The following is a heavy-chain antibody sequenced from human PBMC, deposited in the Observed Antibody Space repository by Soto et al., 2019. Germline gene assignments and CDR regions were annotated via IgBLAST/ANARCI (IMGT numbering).Heavy chain of an antibody. V-gene: IGHV2-5*02. CDR3: AHTGTAAAGISYYYGMDV. Sequence: ASGPTLGNATQTLTLTCTFSGFSLSTIGLGVGWIRQPPGKALEWLALIYWDDDKRYSPSLKSRLTITKDTSKNQVVLTMTNMDPVDTATYYCAHTGTAAAGISYYYGMDVWGQGTTVTVSS. CDR2: IYWDDDK. J-gene: IGHJ6*02. CDR1: GFSLSTIGLG. D-gene: IGHD6-13*01.